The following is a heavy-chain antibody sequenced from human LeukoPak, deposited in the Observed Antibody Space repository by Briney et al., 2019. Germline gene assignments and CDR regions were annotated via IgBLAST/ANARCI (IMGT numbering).Heavy chain of an antibody. V-gene: IGHV3-74*01. J-gene: IGHJ6*03. CDR3: ARDRGYSYGYTPTGYYYYMDV. CDR1: GFTFSSYW. Sequence: PGGSLRLSCAASGFTFSSYWMHWVRQAPGKGLVWVSRINSDGSSTSYADSVKGRFTISRDNAKNTLYLQMNSLRAEDTAVYYCARDRGYSYGYTPTGYYYYMDVWGKGTTVTVSS. CDR2: INSDGSST. D-gene: IGHD5-18*01.